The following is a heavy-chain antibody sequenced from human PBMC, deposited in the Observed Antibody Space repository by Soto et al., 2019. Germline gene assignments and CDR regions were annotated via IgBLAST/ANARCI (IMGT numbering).Heavy chain of an antibody. CDR3: ARDRARPACPCRSSSGWYYYGMDV. CDR1: GVTFSSYA. Sequence: GASVKVSCKASGVTFSSYAISWVRQAPVQGLEWMVGLIPIFGTANYAQKFQGRVTITADEYTSTAYMELSSLRSEDTAVYYCARDRARPACPCRSSSGWYYYGMDVWGQGTTVTVSS. CDR2: LIPIFGTA. J-gene: IGHJ6*01. V-gene: IGHV1-69*13. D-gene: IGHD6-6*01.